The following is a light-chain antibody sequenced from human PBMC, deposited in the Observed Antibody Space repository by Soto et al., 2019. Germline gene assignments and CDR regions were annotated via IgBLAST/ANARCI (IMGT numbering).Light chain of an antibody. V-gene: IGLV2-14*01. CDR2: EVS. CDR1: SSDIGGYNY. CDR3: SSYTSINTVV. J-gene: IGLJ2*01. Sequence: QSALTQPASVSGSPGQSITISCTGTSSDIGGYNYVSWYQQYPGKAPKLMIYEVSNRPSGVSNRFSGSKSGNTASLIISGPQAEDEADYYCSSYTSINTVVFGGGTKLTVL.